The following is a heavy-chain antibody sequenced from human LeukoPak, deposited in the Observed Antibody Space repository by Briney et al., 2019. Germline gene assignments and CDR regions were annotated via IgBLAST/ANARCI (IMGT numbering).Heavy chain of an antibody. V-gene: IGHV3-21*01. CDR3: ARGENNYGYYYFDY. CDR1: GFTFSSYS. CDR2: ISSSSSYI. J-gene: IGHJ4*02. D-gene: IGHD5-18*01. Sequence: KPGGSLRLSCAASGFTFSSYSMNWVRQAPGKGLEWVSSISSSSSYIYYAESMKGRFTISRDNAKNSLYLQMNSLRAEDTAVYYCARGENNYGYYYFDYWGQGTLVTVSS.